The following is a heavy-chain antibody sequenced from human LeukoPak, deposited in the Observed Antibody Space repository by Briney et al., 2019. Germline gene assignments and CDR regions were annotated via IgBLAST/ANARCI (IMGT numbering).Heavy chain of an antibody. J-gene: IGHJ6*02. CDR3: ARGYYDSSGYYYYYYYGMDV. V-gene: IGHV3-33*08. CDR1: GFTFSSYG. Sequence: GRSLRLSCAASGFTFSSYGMHWVRQAPGKGLEWVAVIWYDGSNKYYADSVKGRFTISRDNSKNTLYLQMNSLRAEDTAVYYCARGYYDSSGYYYYYYYGMDVWGQGTTVTVSS. D-gene: IGHD3-22*01. CDR2: IWYDGSNK.